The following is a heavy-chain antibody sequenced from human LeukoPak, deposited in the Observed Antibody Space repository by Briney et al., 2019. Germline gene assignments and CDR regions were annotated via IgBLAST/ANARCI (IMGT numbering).Heavy chain of an antibody. V-gene: IGHV3-23*01. J-gene: IGHJ4*02. CDR2: SASGGST. CDR1: GFTLSSYA. CDR3: AKHLTVLGPYFDY. Sequence: GGSLRLSCVASGFTLSSYAMSWVRQAPGKGLEWVSISASGGSTYYADSVKGRFAISRDNSKNTLLLQMNSLRVEDTAIYYCAKHLTVLGPYFDYWGRGTLVTVSS. D-gene: IGHD4-11*01.